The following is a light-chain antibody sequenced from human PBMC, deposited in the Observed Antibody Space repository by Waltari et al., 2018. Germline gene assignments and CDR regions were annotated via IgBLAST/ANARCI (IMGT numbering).Light chain of an antibody. J-gene: IGKJ1*01. CDR1: QSVGRS. V-gene: IGKV3-20*01. CDR2: DAS. CDR3: QKYVNLPAT. Sequence: EIVLTQSPGTLSLSPGESATLSCRASQSVGRSLAWYQQKPGQAPRLLIYDASTRATGIPDRFSGSGSGTDFSLTISRLESEDFAVYYCQKYVNLPATFGQGTKVEIK.